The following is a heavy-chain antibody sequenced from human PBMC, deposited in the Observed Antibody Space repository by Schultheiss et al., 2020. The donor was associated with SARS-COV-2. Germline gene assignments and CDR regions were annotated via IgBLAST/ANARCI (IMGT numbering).Heavy chain of an antibody. CDR1: GGTFSSYA. J-gene: IGHJ5*02. CDR2: IISVLGAA. CDR3: ARVFAYCSGGSCYSDWFDP. D-gene: IGHD2-15*01. V-gene: IGHV1-69*05. Sequence: VKVSCKASGGTFSSYAITWVRQAPGQGLEWMGGIISVLGAANYAQKLQGRVTMTTDTSTSTAYMELRSLRSDDTAVYYCARVFAYCSGGSCYSDWFDPWGQGTLVTVSS.